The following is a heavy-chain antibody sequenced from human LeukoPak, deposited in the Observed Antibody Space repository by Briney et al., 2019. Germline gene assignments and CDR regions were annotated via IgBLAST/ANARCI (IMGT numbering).Heavy chain of an antibody. CDR1: GGTFSSYA. CDR2: IIPIFGTA. V-gene: IGHV1-69*13. Sequence: GASVKVSCKASGGTFSSYAISWVRQAPGQGLEWMGGIIPIFGTANYAQKFQGRVTITADESTSTAYMELSSLRSEDTAVYYCAKASRRHCPNTSCYTLDYWGQGTLVTGSS. D-gene: IGHD2-2*02. CDR3: AKASRRHCPNTSCYTLDY. J-gene: IGHJ4*02.